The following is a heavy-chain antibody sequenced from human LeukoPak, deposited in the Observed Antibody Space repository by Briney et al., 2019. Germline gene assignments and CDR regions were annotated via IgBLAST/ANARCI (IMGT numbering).Heavy chain of an antibody. V-gene: IGHV1-18*01. D-gene: IGHD3-9*01. CDR1: GYTFTSYG. CDR3: ARGSRPVYNLLTGKRYFDY. CDR2: ISAYNGNT. J-gene: IGHJ4*02. Sequence: ASVKVSCKASGYTFTSYGISWARQAPGQGLEWMGWISAYNGNTNYAQKLQGRVTMTTDTSTSTAYMELRSLRSDDTAVYYCARGSRPVYNLLTGKRYFDYWGQGTLLTVSS.